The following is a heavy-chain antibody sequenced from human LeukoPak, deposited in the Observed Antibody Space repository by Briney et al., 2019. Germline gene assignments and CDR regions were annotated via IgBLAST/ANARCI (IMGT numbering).Heavy chain of an antibody. CDR2: IIPIFGTA. Sequence: SVKVSCKASGGTFSSYAISWVRQAPGQGLEWMGGIIPIFGTANYAQKFQGRVTITRDTSASTAYMELSSLRSEDMAVYYCARGESGDSLDYWGQGTLVTVSS. D-gene: IGHD4-17*01. CDR1: GGTFSSYA. CDR3: ARGESGDSLDY. J-gene: IGHJ4*02. V-gene: IGHV1-69*05.